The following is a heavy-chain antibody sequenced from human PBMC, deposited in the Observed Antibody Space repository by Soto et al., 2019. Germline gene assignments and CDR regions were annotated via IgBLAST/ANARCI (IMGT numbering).Heavy chain of an antibody. CDR2: IYWDDDK. J-gene: IGHJ6*02. D-gene: IGHD3-3*01. Sequence: QITLKESGPTLVKPTQTLTLTCTFSGFSLSTSGVGVGWIRQPPGKALEWLALIYWDDDKRYSPSLQSRLTITKDTSKNQVVLTMTNMDPVDTATYYCARPVPDYDFWSGNYYYYGMDVWGQGTTVTVSS. CDR1: GFSLSTSGVG. CDR3: ARPVPDYDFWSGNYYYYGMDV. V-gene: IGHV2-5*02.